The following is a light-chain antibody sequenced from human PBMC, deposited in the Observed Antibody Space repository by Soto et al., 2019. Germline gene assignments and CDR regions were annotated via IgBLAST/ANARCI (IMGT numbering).Light chain of an antibody. V-gene: IGLV3-21*02. CDR2: DDS. CDR3: QVWDSNVLHHV. Sequence: SYELTQPPSVSVAPGQTARITCGGNNIGSKSVHWFQQRPGQAPVLVVFDDSDRPSGIPERFSGSKSETTATLTISGVEAGDEADYYCQVWDSNVLHHVFGTGTKVTVL. CDR1: NIGSKS. J-gene: IGLJ1*01.